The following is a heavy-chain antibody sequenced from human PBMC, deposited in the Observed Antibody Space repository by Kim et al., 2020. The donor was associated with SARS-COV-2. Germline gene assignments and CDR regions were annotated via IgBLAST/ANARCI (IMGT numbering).Heavy chain of an antibody. J-gene: IGHJ4*01. Sequence: GGSLRLSCAAPGFTFSTYAMSWVRQAPGKGLEWVSVISGSGGSTYYADSVKGRFIISRDNSKNTLYLQMNSLRAEDMAVYYCARTRGKAAAGRNYYFDY. CDR3: ARTRGKAAAGRNYYFDY. CDR1: GFTFSTYA. V-gene: IGHV3-23*01. D-gene: IGHD6-13*01. CDR2: ISGSGGST.